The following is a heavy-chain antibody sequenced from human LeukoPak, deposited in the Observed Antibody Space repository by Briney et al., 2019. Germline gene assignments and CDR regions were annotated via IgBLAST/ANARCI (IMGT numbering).Heavy chain of an antibody. CDR1: GFTFSSYG. CDR2: IWYDGSNK. D-gene: IGHD1-26*01. Sequence: QPGGSLRLSCAASGFTFSSYGMHGVRQAPGKGLEWVAVIWYDGSNKYYADSVKGRFTISRDNSRNTLYLQMNSLRAEDTAVYYCARDGGSYYPEGWFDPWGQGTLVTVSS. V-gene: IGHV3-33*01. CDR3: ARDGGSYYPEGWFDP. J-gene: IGHJ5*02.